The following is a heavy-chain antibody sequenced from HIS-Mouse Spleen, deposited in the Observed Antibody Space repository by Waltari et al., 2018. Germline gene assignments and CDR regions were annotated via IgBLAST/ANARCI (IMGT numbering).Heavy chain of an antibody. J-gene: IGHJ2*01. CDR2: IYYSGST. D-gene: IGHD6-13*01. Sequence: QLQLQESGPGRVKPSETLPLTSTVSGAPTGSSSNSWGGIRQPPGKGLEWIGSIYYSGSTYYNPSLKSRVTISVDTSKNQFSLKLSSVTAADTAVYYCAREIPYSSSWYDWYFDLWGRGTLVTVSS. V-gene: IGHV4-39*07. CDR1: GAPTGSSSNS. CDR3: AREIPYSSSWYDWYFDL.